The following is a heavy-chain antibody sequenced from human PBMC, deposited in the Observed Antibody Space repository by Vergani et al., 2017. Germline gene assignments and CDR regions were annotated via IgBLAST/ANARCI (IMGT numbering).Heavy chain of an antibody. V-gene: IGHV1-2*02. J-gene: IGHJ4*02. CDR1: GYTFTSYD. Sequence: QVQLVQSGAEVKKPGASVKVSCKASGYTFTSYDINWVRQATGQGLEWMGWINPNSGGTNYAQKFQGRVTMTRDTSISTAYMELSRLRSDDTAVYYCARDLGGSGSSPLDYWGQGTLVTVSS. D-gene: IGHD3-10*01. CDR3: ARDLGGSGSSPLDY. CDR2: INPNSGGT.